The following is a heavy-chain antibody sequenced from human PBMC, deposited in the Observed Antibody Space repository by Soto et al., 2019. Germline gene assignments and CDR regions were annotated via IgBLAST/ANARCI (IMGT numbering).Heavy chain of an antibody. CDR3: RRSSRYSTNV. D-gene: IGHD6-19*01. CDR1: GASIRSGAY. CDR2: IYSIGNT. V-gene: IGHV4-39*01. Sequence: QLQLRESGPGLVKPSETLSLTCTVSGASIRSGAYWGWIRQPPGKGLEWIGSIYSIGNTYYNPSLKSGVPISADTSNNQVSLNLISVTAADTAVYYCRRSSRYSTNVRGQGITVTVSS. J-gene: IGHJ6*02.